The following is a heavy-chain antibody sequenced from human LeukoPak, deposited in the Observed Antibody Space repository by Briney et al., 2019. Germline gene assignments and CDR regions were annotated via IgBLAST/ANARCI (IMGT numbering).Heavy chain of an antibody. Sequence: GGSLRLSCAASGLTFSNSHMNWVRQAPGKGLEWVSYIDRRSATIYYTDSVKGRFTISRDNSKNTLYLQMNSLRAEDTAVYYCAKYGSSSSRYYYYYMDVWGKGTTVTVSS. D-gene: IGHD6-6*01. CDR2: IDRRSATI. J-gene: IGHJ6*03. CDR3: AKYGSSSSRYYYYYMDV. CDR1: GLTFSNSH. V-gene: IGHV3-48*01.